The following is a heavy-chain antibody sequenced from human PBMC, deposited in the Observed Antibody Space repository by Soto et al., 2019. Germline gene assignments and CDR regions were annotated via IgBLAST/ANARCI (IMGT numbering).Heavy chain of an antibody. D-gene: IGHD6-19*01. CDR2: IHPNTGGT. CDR3: ASDFRTRGWFRQAGNFAMDV. J-gene: IGHJ6*02. V-gene: IGHV1-2*02. Sequence: ASVKVSCKASGCPYTNSYMHWVRQAPGQGLEWMGWIHPNTGGTNYAQKFQGRVTMTRDTSVSTVYMELNRLTSDDTAIYFCASDFRTRGWFRQAGNFAMDVWG. CDR1: GCPYTNSY.